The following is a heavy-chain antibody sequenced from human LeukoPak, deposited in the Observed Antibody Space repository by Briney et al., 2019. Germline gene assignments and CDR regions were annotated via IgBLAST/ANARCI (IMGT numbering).Heavy chain of an antibody. D-gene: IGHD5-18*01. Sequence: GEPLKISSKGSGYSFTSYWIAWVRQMPGKGLEWIGIIYPGDSDTRYSPSFQGQVSISADKSINTAYLQCSSLKASDTAGYYCARRPVENTALEYWGQGTLVTVSS. CDR1: GYSFTSYW. CDR2: IYPGDSDT. J-gene: IGHJ4*02. CDR3: ARRPVENTALEY. V-gene: IGHV5-51*01.